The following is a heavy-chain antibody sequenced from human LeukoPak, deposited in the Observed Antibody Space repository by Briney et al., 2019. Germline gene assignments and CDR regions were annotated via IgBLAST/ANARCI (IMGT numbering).Heavy chain of an antibody. J-gene: IGHJ5*02. V-gene: IGHV4-31*03. D-gene: IGHD6-13*01. Sequence: PSETLSLTCTVSGGSISSGGYYWSWIRQHPGKGLEWIGYIYYSGSTYYNPSLKSRVTISVDTSKNQFSLKLSSVTAADTAVYYCARGGGYSRLTWFDPWGQGTLVTVSS. CDR2: IYYSGST. CDR3: ARGGGYSRLTWFDP. CDR1: GGSISSGGYY.